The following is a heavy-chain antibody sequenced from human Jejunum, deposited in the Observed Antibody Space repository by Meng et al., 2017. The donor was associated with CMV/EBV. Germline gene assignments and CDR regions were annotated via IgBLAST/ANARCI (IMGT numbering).Heavy chain of an antibody. Sequence: SCKASGYTLTGHYMHWVRQAPGQGLEWMGWINPINGDTDFPQKFQGRVTMTRDTSISTAYMELRGLTHADTAVYFCATIASLADYWGQGTQVTVSS. J-gene: IGHJ4*02. CDR1: GYTLTGHY. CDR2: INPINGDT. CDR3: ATIASLADY. V-gene: IGHV1-2*02.